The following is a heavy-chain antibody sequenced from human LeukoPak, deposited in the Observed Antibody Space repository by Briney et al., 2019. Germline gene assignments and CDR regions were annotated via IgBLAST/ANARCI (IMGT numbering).Heavy chain of an antibody. J-gene: IGHJ4*02. CDR1: GFTFSSYS. CDR2: ISSSSGYM. D-gene: IGHD5-24*01. CDR3: ARDPPHHGADLDC. V-gene: IGHV3-21*01. Sequence: GGSLRLSCGASGFTFSSYSMNWVRQAPGKGLEWVSSISSSSGYMYYADSVKGRFTISRENAKNSLYLQMNSLRAEDTAVYYCARDPPHHGADLDCWGQGTLVTVSS.